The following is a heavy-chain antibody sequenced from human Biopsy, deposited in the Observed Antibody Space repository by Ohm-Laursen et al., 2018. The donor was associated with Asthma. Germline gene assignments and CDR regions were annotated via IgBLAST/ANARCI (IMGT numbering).Heavy chain of an antibody. CDR2: IFSQDEK. CDR3: ARVVNYDFRSGYWFDP. J-gene: IGHJ5*02. CDR1: GFSLSTSGGG. V-gene: IGHV2-26*01. Sequence: TQTLTLTCTFSGFSLSTSGGGVGWIRQPPGKALEWLAHIFSQDEKSYSTSLKSRITISKDTAKSQVVLTMSNMDPVDTATYYCARVVNYDFRSGYWFDPWGQGTLVTVSS. D-gene: IGHD3-3*01.